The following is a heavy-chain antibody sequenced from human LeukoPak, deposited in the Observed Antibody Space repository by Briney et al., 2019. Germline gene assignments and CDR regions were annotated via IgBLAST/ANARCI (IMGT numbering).Heavy chain of an antibody. D-gene: IGHD3-16*02. CDR1: TRFPRVRCYH. Sequence: SQAMSLTCTVSTRFPRVRCYHCGWIRQTPGSGLEWIGRINYKRNTYYNPSRESPVAVSLATSKNQMCLKMRALTAPDTVLYCRTPTYSYTVGGYDYWGQGNLVTVSS. CDR3: TPTYSYTVGGYDY. J-gene: IGHJ4*02. V-gene: IGHV4-39*01. CDR2: INYKRNT.